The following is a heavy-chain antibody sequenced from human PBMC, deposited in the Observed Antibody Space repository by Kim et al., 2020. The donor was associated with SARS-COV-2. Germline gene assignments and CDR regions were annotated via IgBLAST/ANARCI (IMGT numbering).Heavy chain of an antibody. Sequence: SGPTLVNPTQTLTLTCTFSGFSLSTSGVGVGWIRQPPGKALEWLALIYWDDDKRYSPSLKSRLTITKDTSKNQVVLTMTNMDPVDTATYYCAHVPPRDITIFGTYYYYGMDVWGQGTTVTVSS. D-gene: IGHD3-3*01. V-gene: IGHV2-5*02. CDR3: AHVPPRDITIFGTYYYYGMDV. CDR2: IYWDDDK. CDR1: GFSLSTSGVG. J-gene: IGHJ6*02.